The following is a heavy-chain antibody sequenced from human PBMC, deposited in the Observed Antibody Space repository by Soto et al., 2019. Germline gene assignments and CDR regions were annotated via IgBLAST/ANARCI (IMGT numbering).Heavy chain of an antibody. CDR3: ARGLGYCSRTSGYEPLDYYYGMDV. Sequence: QVQLVQSGAEVKKPGSSVKVSCKASGGTFSSYAISWVRQAPGQGLEWMGGIIPIFGTANYAQKFQGRVTITADESTTTAYMELSSLRSEDTAVYYCARGLGYCSRTSGYEPLDYYYGMDVWGQGTTVTVSS. V-gene: IGHV1-69*01. D-gene: IGHD2-2*01. CDR1: GGTFSSYA. J-gene: IGHJ6*02. CDR2: IIPIFGTA.